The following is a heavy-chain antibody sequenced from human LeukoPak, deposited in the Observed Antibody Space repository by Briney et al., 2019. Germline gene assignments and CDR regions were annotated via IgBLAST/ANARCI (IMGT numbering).Heavy chain of an antibody. D-gene: IGHD6-6*01. J-gene: IGHJ4*02. CDR2: INHSGST. V-gene: IGHV4-34*01. CDR1: GGSFSGYY. CDR3: ASSSSIAARLGY. Sequence: PSETLSRTCAVYGGSFSGYYWSWIRQPPGKGLEWIGEINHSGSTNYNPSLKSRVTISVDTSKNQFSLKLSSVTAADTAVYYCASSSSIAARLGYWGQGTLVTVSS.